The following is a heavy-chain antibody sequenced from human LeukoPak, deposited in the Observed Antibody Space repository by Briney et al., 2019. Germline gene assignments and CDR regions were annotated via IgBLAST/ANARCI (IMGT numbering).Heavy chain of an antibody. CDR2: IKQDGSEK. V-gene: IGHV3-7*01. J-gene: IGHJ6*02. CDR3: ARDHRFYDFWSGYNNYGMDV. Sequence: PGGSLRLSCEASGFTFSTYVVNWVRQAPGKGLEWVANIKQDGSEKYYVDSVKGRFTISRDNDKNSLYLQMNSLRAEDTAVYYCARDHRFYDFWSGYNNYGMDVWGQGTTVTVSS. CDR1: GFTFSTYV. D-gene: IGHD3-3*01.